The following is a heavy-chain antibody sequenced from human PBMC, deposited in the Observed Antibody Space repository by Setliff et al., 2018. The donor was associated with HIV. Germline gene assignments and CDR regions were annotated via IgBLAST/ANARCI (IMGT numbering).Heavy chain of an antibody. CDR3: ARTLRSGTFRYDFDY. CDR2: IYYSGST. J-gene: IGHJ4*02. CDR1: GDSISSSSYY. Sequence: SETLSLTCTVSGDSISSSSYYWGWIRQPPGKGLEWIGSIYYSGSTHYNPSLQSRVTVSVDTSKNQFSLNLSSVTAADTAVYYCARTLRSGTFRYDFDYWGQGSLVTVSS. V-gene: IGHV4-39*01. D-gene: IGHD3-10*01.